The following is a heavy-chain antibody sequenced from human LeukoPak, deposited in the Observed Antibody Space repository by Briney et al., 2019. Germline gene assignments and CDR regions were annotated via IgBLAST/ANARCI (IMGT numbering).Heavy chain of an antibody. Sequence: SVKVSCKASGGTFRDHAINWVRQAPGQGLEWMGRFIPVLETTNYPQKFQGKVTITADKSTSTVYMELHNLRSEDTAVYFCAKTASFGYFLYWGQGTLVTVPS. V-gene: IGHV1-69*04. CDR3: AKTASFGYFLY. D-gene: IGHD5-18*01. J-gene: IGHJ1*01. CDR2: FIPVLETT. CDR1: GGTFRDHA.